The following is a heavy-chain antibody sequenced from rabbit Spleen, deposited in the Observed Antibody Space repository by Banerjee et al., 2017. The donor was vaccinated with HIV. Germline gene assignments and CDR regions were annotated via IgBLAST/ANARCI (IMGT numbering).Heavy chain of an antibody. V-gene: IGHV1S40*01. CDR1: KFSFNSGYD. D-gene: IGHD1-1*01. Sequence: QSLEESGGGLVKPGASLTLTCKASKFSFNSGYDMCWVRQAPGKGLEWIACVYAGSSGSTYSATWAKGRFTISRASSTTVFLQMTSLTAADTATYFCARDLPDIIGWNFGFWGPGTLVTVS. CDR2: VYAGSSGST. J-gene: IGHJ6*01. CDR3: ARDLPDIIGWNFGF.